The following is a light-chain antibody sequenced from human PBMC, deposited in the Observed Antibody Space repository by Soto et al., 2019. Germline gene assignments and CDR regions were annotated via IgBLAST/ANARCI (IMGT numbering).Light chain of an antibody. Sequence: DIQMNQSPSTLSASVRDSVTITGRASHNIDNRLAWYQQKPGKAPRLLIYDASTLEGGVPSRFSGSGSGTEFTLTISSLQPDDFATYYCQHYNSYSEAFGQGTKVDIK. CDR1: HNIDNR. CDR3: QHYNSYSEA. CDR2: DAS. J-gene: IGKJ1*01. V-gene: IGKV1-5*01.